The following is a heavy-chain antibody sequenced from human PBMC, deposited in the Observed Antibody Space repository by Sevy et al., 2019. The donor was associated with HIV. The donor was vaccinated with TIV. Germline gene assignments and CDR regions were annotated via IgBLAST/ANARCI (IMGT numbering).Heavy chain of an antibody. J-gene: IGHJ4*02. CDR2: XXXGXXEI. V-gene: IGHV3-23*01. Sequence: GGSLRLSCAXSXXXXXXYXMSWXXXXPGKXXEWXSTXXXGXXEINYADSVKGRFTISRDNSKSSVYLQXNXLRPEDTXXXXCARXGXXKXXXXWGQGTLVTVSS. CDR1: XXXXXXYX. CDR3: ARXGXXKXXXX.